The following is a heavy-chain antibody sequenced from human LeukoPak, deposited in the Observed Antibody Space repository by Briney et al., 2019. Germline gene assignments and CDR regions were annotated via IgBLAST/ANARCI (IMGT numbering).Heavy chain of an antibody. Sequence: GRSLRLSCAASGFTFSSYAMHWVRQAPGKGLEWVAFIRYDGSNKYYADSVKGRFTISRDNSKNTLYLQMNSLRAEDTAVYYCAKPYYDILTGFDYWGQGTLVTVSS. CDR3: AKPYYDILTGFDY. J-gene: IGHJ4*02. V-gene: IGHV3-30*02. CDR1: GFTFSSYA. CDR2: IRYDGSNK. D-gene: IGHD3-9*01.